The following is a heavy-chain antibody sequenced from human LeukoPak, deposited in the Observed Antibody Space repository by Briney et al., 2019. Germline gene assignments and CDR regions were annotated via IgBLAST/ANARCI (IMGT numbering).Heavy chain of an antibody. CDR1: GFTFSSYA. CDR3: AKDFCSSTSRYRGDNWFDP. D-gene: IGHD2-2*02. Sequence: PGGSLRLSCAASGFTFSSYAMSWVRQAPGKGLEWVSAISGSGGSTYYADSVKGRFTISRDNSKNTLYLQMNSLRAEDTAVYYCAKDFCSSTSRYRGDNWFDPWGQGTLVTVSS. CDR2: ISGSGGST. J-gene: IGHJ5*02. V-gene: IGHV3-23*01.